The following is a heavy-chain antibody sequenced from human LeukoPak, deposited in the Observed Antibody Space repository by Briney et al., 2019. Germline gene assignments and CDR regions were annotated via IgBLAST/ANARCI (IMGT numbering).Heavy chain of an antibody. Sequence: SETLSLTCTVSGDSVSSGSYYWSWVRQPPGKGLEWIGYIYYTGNTNYNPSLKSRVTISVDTSKNHFSLKLNSVTAADTAVYYCARVSSGSYWYFDYWGQGTLVTVSS. J-gene: IGHJ4*02. D-gene: IGHD1-26*01. CDR1: GDSVSSGSYY. CDR3: ARVSSGSYWYFDY. V-gene: IGHV4-61*03. CDR2: IYYTGNT.